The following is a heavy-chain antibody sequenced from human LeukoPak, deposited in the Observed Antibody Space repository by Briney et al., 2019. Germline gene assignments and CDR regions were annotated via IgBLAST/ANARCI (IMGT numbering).Heavy chain of an antibody. J-gene: IGHJ4*02. D-gene: IGHD4-17*01. Sequence: PSETLSLTCSVSGGSISSNGYYWGWLRQPPGKGLEWIGGKYYSGSAYYIPSLKNRLTISVDTSKNQFSLKVTSVTAPDTAVYYCARAYGARPYCFFDFWGQGSLVPVSS. CDR2: KYYSGSA. CDR1: GGSISSNGYY. V-gene: IGHV4-39*01. CDR3: ARAYGARPYCFFDF.